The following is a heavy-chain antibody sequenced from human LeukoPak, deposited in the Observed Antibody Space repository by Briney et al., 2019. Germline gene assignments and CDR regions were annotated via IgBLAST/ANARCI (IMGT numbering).Heavy chain of an antibody. CDR1: GFTFSSYW. CDR3: ARAPATRAFDI. J-gene: IGHJ3*02. Sequence: PGGSLRLSCAASGFTFSSYWMSWVRQAPGKGLEWVANIKQDGSEKYYVDSVTGRFTISRDNAKNSLYLQMNSLRAEDTAVYYCARAPATRAFDIWGQGTMVTVSS. CDR2: IKQDGSEK. V-gene: IGHV3-7*01.